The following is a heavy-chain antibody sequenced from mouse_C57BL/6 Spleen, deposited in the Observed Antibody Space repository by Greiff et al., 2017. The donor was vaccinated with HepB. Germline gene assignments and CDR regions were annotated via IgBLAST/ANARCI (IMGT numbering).Heavy chain of an antibody. Sequence: VQLQQSGPELVKPGASVKISCKASGYTFTDYYMNWVKQSHGKSLEWIGDINPNNGGTSYNQKFKGKATLTVDKSSSTAYMEIRSLTSEDSAVYYCAREVGQGYFDYWGQGTTLTVSS. CDR2: INPNNGGT. CDR1: GYTFTDYY. CDR3: AREVGQGYFDY. V-gene: IGHV1-26*01. J-gene: IGHJ2*01.